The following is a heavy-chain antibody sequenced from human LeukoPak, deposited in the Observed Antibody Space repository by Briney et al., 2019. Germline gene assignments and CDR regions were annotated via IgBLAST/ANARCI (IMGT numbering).Heavy chain of an antibody. Sequence: GGSLRLSCAASGFTFSSYGMHWVRQAPGKGLEWVAFIRYDGSNKYYADSVKGRFTISRDNSKNTLYLQMNSLRAEDTAVYYCAKDWDHSSGSYFQHWGQGILVTVSS. CDR2: IRYDGSNK. CDR3: AKDWDHSSGSYFQH. J-gene: IGHJ1*01. D-gene: IGHD1-26*01. CDR1: GFTFSSYG. V-gene: IGHV3-30*02.